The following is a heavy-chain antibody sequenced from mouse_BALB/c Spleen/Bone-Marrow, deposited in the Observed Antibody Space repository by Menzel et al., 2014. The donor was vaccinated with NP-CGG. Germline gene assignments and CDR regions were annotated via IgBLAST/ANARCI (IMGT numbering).Heavy chain of an antibody. D-gene: IGHD1-3*01. J-gene: IGHJ1*01. CDR2: IDPANGNT. CDR3: AKYNYGLYFDV. Sequence: DVKLQESGAELVKPGASVKLSCTASGFNIKDTYIHWVKQRPEQGLERIGRIDPANGNTKYDPKFQGKATITADTSSNSAYLQLSSLTSEDTAVYYCAKYNYGLYFDVWGAGTTVTVSS. CDR1: GFNIKDTY. V-gene: IGHV14-3*02.